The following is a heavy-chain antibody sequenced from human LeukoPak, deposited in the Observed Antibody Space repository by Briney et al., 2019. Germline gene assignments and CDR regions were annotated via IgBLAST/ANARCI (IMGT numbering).Heavy chain of an antibody. CDR2: IWYDGSNK. J-gene: IGHJ4*02. CDR1: GFTFSSYG. CDR3: ARVLDGCDY. Sequence: SGGSLRLSCAASGFTFSSYGTHWVRQAPGKGLEWVAVIWYDGSNKYYADSVKGRFTISRDNAKNSLYLQVNSLRAEDTAVYYCARVLDGCDYWGQGTLVTVSS. V-gene: IGHV3-33*01. D-gene: IGHD2-15*01.